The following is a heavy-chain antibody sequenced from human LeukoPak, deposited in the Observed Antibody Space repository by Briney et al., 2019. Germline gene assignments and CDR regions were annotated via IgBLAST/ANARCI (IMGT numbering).Heavy chain of an antibody. V-gene: IGHV3-11*06. J-gene: IGHJ4*02. Sequence: GGSLRLSCAASGFTFNDHHMSWIRQAPGKGLEWVSYISSSSSYTNYTDSVKGRFTISRHNAKNSLYLQMNSLRAEDTAVYYCASRGSSIGYWGQGTLVTVSS. CDR3: ASRGSSIGY. CDR1: GFTFNDHH. CDR2: ISSSSSYT. D-gene: IGHD6-6*01.